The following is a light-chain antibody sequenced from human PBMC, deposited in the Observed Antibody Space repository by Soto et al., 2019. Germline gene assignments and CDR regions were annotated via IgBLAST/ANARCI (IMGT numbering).Light chain of an antibody. CDR1: QSLVSSDGNSY. Sequence: DVVLTQSLLSLPVTLGQPASISCRASQSLVSSDGNSYLNWFQQRPGQSPRRLIYTVSNRDSGVPDRFSGSGSGTDFTLKISRVEAEDIGIYYCMQGTHWPTFGQGTRLEIK. V-gene: IGKV2-30*01. CDR3: MQGTHWPT. J-gene: IGKJ5*01. CDR2: TVS.